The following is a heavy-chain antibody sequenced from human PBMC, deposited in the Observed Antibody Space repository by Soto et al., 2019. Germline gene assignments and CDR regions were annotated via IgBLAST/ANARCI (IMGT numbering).Heavy chain of an antibody. Sequence: QVQLQESGPGLVKPSQTLSLTCTVSGGSISSGGYYWSWIRQHPGKGLEWIGYIYYSGSTYYNPSLKSPVTISVDTSKNQFSLKLSSVTAAATAVYYCARGGRRSPGMDVWGQGTTVTVSS. V-gene: IGHV4-31*01. CDR1: GGSISSGGYY. CDR2: IYYSGST. CDR3: ARGGRRSPGMDV. J-gene: IGHJ6*02.